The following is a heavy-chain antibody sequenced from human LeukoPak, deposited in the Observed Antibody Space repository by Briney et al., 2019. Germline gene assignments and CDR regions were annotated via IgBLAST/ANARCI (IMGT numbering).Heavy chain of an antibody. D-gene: IGHD6-13*01. CDR3: AKDRDSSSWYSFDY. CDR1: GFTFSSYS. J-gene: IGHJ4*02. CDR2: ISGSGGST. Sequence: PGGSLRLSCAASGFTFSSYSMNWVRQAPGKGLEWVSAISGSGGSTYYADSVKGRFTISRDNSKNTLYLQMNSLRAEDTAVYYCAKDRDSSSWYSFDYWGQGTLVTVSS. V-gene: IGHV3-23*01.